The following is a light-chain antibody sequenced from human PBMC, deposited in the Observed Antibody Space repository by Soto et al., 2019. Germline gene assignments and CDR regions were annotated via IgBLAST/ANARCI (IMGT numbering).Light chain of an antibody. CDR3: QQYYRTPWT. Sequence: EIVMTQSPATLSVSPGGRATLSCRASQSVSSNLAWYQQRPGQAPRLLIYGASTRATGIPARFSGSGSGTEFTLTISSLQSEDVAVYYCQQYYRTPWTFGQGTRVEVK. CDR2: GAS. V-gene: IGKV3-15*01. CDR1: QSVSSN. J-gene: IGKJ1*01.